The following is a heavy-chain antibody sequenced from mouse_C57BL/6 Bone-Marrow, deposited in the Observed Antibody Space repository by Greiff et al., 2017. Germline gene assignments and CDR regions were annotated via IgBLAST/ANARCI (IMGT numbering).Heavy chain of an antibody. CDR3: ARRTRAWFAY. CDR2: INPNNGGT. Sequence: VQLKESGPELVKPGASVKIPCKASGYTFTDYNMDWVKQSHGKSLEWIGDINPNNGGTIYNQKFKGKATLTVDKSSSTAYMELRSLTSEDTAVYYCARRTRAWFAYWGQGTLVTVSA. V-gene: IGHV1-18*01. CDR1: GYTFTDYN. J-gene: IGHJ3*01.